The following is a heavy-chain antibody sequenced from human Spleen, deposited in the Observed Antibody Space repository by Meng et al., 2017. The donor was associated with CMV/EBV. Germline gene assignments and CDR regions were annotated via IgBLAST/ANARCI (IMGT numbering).Heavy chain of an antibody. D-gene: IGHD3-10*01. CDR1: GFIFSSHG. J-gene: IGHJ4*02. CDR2: IQFDGSDI. V-gene: IGHV3-30*02. CDR3: VQDKKLFPFDY. Sequence: GESLKISCAASGFIFSSHGMHWVRQAPGKGLKWVTFIQFDGSDIFYTDSVKGRFTISRDNSKNTLYLQMNSLRPEDTAVYYCVQDKKLFPFDYWGQGTLVTVSS.